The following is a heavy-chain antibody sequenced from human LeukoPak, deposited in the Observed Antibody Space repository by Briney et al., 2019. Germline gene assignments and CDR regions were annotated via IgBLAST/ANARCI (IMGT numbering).Heavy chain of an antibody. V-gene: IGHV4-34*01. CDR3: ARILRYFDWFYFDY. CDR2: INHSGST. J-gene: IGHJ4*02. Sequence: SETLSLTCAVYGGSFSGYYWSWIRQPPGKGLEWIGEINHSGSTNYNPSLKSRVTISVDTSKNQFSLKLSSVTAADTAVYYCARILRYFDWFYFDYWGQGTLVTVSS. D-gene: IGHD3-9*01. CDR1: GGSFSGYY.